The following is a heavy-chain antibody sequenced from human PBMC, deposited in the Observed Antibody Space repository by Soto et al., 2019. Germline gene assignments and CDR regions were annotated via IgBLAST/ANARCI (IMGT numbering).Heavy chain of an antibody. CDR3: ARVGAAAGYFDY. J-gene: IGHJ4*02. V-gene: IGHV1-3*01. D-gene: IGHD6-13*01. CDR1: GYTFTTYA. Sequence: ASVKDSCKASGYTFTTYAMHWVRQAPGQRLEWMGWINAGNGNTKYSQKFQGRVTITRDTSASTAYMELSSLRSEDTAVYYCARVGAAAGYFDYWGQGTLVTVSS. CDR2: INAGNGNT.